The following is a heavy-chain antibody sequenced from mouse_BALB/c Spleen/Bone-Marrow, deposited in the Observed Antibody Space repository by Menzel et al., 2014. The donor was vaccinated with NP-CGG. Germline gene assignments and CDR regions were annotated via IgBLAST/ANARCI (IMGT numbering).Heavy chain of an antibody. Sequence: VQLQQSGAELVKPGASVKLSCKASGYTFTSYYMFWVKQRPGQGLEWIGGINPSNGANNFNEKFESKATLTVDKSSSTAYMQLSSLTSEDSAVYYCSRGGNFDVMDYWGQGTSVTVSS. V-gene: IGHV1S81*02. D-gene: IGHD2-1*01. CDR2: INPSNGAN. CDR1: GYTFTSYY. CDR3: SRGGNFDVMDY. J-gene: IGHJ4*01.